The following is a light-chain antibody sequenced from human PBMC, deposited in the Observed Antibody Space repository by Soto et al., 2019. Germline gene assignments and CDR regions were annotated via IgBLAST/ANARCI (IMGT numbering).Light chain of an antibody. CDR3: QTWSTDIRV. CDR1: SGHNRYA. V-gene: IGLV4-69*01. CDR2: LNSDGSH. Sequence: QSVLTQPPSASASLGASVKLTGTLSSGHNRYAIAWHQQQPENGPRYLMKLNSDGSHSKGDGIPDRFSGSSSGAERYRTISSLQSEDEADYYCQTWSTDIRVFGGGTKLTVL. J-gene: IGLJ3*02.